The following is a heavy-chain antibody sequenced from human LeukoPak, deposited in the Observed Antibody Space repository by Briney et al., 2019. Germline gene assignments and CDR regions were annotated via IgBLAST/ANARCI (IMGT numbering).Heavy chain of an antibody. V-gene: IGHV3-23*01. D-gene: IGHD2-15*01. CDR2: ISGSGGST. CDR1: GFTFSSYA. J-gene: IGHJ3*02. Sequence: GGSLRLSCAASGFTFSSYAMSWVRQAPGKGLEWVSAISGSGGSTYYADSVKGRFTISRDNSKNTLNLQMNSLRAEDTAVYYCAKVGLVVVVAATLGAFDIWGQGTMVTVSS. CDR3: AKVGLVVVVAATLGAFDI.